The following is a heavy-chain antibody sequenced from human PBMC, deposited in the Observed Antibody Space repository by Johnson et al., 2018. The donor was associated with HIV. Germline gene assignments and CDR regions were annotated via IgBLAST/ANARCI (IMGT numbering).Heavy chain of an antibody. CDR3: ARVRTGDSSGYHDAFDI. CDR1: GFTLTNYT. CDR2: ISFDGKNK. D-gene: IGHD3-22*01. V-gene: IGHV3-30*04. Sequence: QVQLVESGGGLVRPAGSLRLSCAASGFTLTNYTMHWVRQAPGTGLEWVAVISFDGKNKFYADSVKGRFTISRDNVKRSLYLQMNSLRVEDTALYYCARVRTGDSSGYHDAFDIWGQGTMVTVSS. J-gene: IGHJ3*02.